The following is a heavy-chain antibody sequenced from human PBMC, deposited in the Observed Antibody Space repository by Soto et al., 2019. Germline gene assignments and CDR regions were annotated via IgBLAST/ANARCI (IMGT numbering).Heavy chain of an antibody. V-gene: IGHV4-39*01. Sequence: SETLSLTCTVSGGSISSSVYYWGWIRQPPGKGLEWIGSIYYSGTTYYNPSLKSRVTISVDTSKNQFSLKLSSVTAADTAVYYCARQYSNNWHAISDYWGQGTLVTVSS. D-gene: IGHD1-20*01. CDR1: GGSISSSVYY. CDR3: ARQYSNNWHAISDY. J-gene: IGHJ4*02. CDR2: IYYSGTT.